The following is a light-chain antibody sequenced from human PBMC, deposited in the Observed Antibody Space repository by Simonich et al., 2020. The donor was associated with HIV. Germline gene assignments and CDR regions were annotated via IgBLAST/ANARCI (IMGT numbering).Light chain of an antibody. V-gene: IGKV3-15*01. Sequence: DIVMTQSPASLSVSPGERATLSCRSSQSVSINLAWYQQKPGQAPRLLIYVASTRATGIPAMFSGSGSDTEFTLTISSMQSEDFAVYYCQQYKSWPYTFGQGTKLEIK. CDR3: QQYKSWPYT. CDR1: QSVSIN. J-gene: IGKJ2*01. CDR2: VAS.